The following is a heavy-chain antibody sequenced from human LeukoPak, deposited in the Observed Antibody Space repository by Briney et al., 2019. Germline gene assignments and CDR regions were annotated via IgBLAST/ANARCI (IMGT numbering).Heavy chain of an antibody. Sequence: GGSLRLSCAASGFIFSSYEMNWVRQAPGKGLEWVSYISSSGSTIYYADSVKGRFTISRDNAKNSLYLQMNSLRAEDTAVYYCARVRGEAFDIWGQGTMVTVSS. CDR1: GFIFSSYE. CDR2: ISSSGSTI. J-gene: IGHJ3*02. D-gene: IGHD3-10*01. V-gene: IGHV3-48*03. CDR3: ARVRGEAFDI.